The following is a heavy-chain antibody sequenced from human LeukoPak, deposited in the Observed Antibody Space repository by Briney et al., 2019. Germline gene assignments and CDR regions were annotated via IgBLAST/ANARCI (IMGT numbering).Heavy chain of an antibody. Sequence: SETLSLTCAVSGVSVRSFYWNWIRQPPGKGLEWIGCVSDSGRSNYNPSLKSRVTISRDTSKNQLSLRLSSVTAADTAIYYCARRGLSAAFDPWGQGILVTVSS. CDR1: GVSVRSFY. CDR2: VSDSGRS. CDR3: ARRGLSAAFDP. J-gene: IGHJ5*02. V-gene: IGHV4-59*08. D-gene: IGHD4/OR15-4a*01.